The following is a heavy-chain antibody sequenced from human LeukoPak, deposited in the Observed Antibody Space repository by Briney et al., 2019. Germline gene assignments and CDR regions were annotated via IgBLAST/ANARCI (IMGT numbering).Heavy chain of an antibody. CDR2: IYHSGST. V-gene: IGHV4-38-2*02. J-gene: IGHJ3*02. CDR3: AKSNGYGLVDI. Sequence: SETLSLTCTVSGYSISSGYYWGWIRQPPGKGLEWIGSIYHSGSTNYNPSLKSRVTMSVDTSKNQFSLKQNSVTAADTAVYYCAKSNGYGLVDIWGQGTMVTVSS. D-gene: IGHD3-10*01. CDR1: GYSISSGYY.